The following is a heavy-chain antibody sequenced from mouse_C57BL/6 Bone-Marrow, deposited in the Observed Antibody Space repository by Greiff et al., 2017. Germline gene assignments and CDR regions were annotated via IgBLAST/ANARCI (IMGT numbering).Heavy chain of an antibody. CDR1: GFTFSSYG. J-gene: IGHJ2*01. D-gene: IGHD1-1*01. Sequence: DVHLVESGGDLVKPGGSLKLSCAASGFTFSSYGMSWVRQTPDKRLEWVATISSGGSYTYYPDSVKGRFTISRDNAKNTLYLQMSSLKSEDTAMYYCARHLYYYGSADYWGQGTTLTVSS. CDR3: ARHLYYYGSADY. V-gene: IGHV5-6*01. CDR2: ISSGGSYT.